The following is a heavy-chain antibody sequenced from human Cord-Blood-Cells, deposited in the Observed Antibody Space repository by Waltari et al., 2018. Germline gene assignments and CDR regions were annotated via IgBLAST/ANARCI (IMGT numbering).Heavy chain of an antibody. V-gene: IGHV4-34*01. CDR2: INHSGRT. J-gene: IGHJ5*02. CDR1: GGSFSGYY. CDR3: DTGYYTTNSYHNWFDP. D-gene: IGHD2-15*01. Sequence: QVQLQQWGAGLLKPSETLSLTCAVYGGSFSGYYWSWIRQPPGKGLEWLGEINHSGRTNYNPSLKRRVTISVDTSKNQFSLKLSSVTAADTALYSPDTGYYTTNSYHNWFDPWGQGTLVTVSS.